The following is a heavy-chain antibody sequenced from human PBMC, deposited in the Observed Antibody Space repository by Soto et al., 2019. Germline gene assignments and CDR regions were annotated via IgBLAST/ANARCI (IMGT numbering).Heavy chain of an antibody. Sequence: QVQLQESGPGLVKPSETLSLTCTVSGGSISSYYLSWIRQPPGKGLEWIGYIYYSGSTNYNPSLKSRVANSVDTSKNQGSLKLSSETAADPAVYYCATGVVGSLVDVWGQGNTVTVSS. D-gene: IGHD1-26*01. J-gene: IGHJ6*02. CDR3: ATGVVGSLVDV. V-gene: IGHV4-59*01. CDR2: IYYSGST. CDR1: GGSISSYY.